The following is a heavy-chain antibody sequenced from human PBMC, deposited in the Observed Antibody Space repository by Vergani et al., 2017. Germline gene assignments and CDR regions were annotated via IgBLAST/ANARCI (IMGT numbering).Heavy chain of an antibody. Sequence: QMQLQESGPGLVKASETLSLTCTVSGDSIISRSYYWGWIRQPPGKGLEWIGSIYNSGNGDSSSSLKSRVTISADTSKNQFSLRLTSVTAADTAVYYCASGKYYSXSTSHFRGRYFDVWGRGTLLTVPS. J-gene: IGHJ2*01. CDR1: GDSIISRSYY. V-gene: IGHV4-39*01. D-gene: IGHD3-16*01. CDR3: ASGKYYSXSTSHFRGRYFDV. CDR2: IYNSGNG.